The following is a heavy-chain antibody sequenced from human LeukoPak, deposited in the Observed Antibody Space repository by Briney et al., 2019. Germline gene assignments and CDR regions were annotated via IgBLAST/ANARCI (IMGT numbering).Heavy chain of an antibody. CDR1: GFTFSSYW. D-gene: IGHD1-26*01. CDR3: ASSTYSGSHWDAFDI. Sequence: GGSLRLSCAASGFTFSSYWMHWVRQAPGKGLVCVSRIDSYGSSTSFADSVKGRFTISRDNAKNTLYLQMNSLRAEDTAVYYCASSTYSGSHWDAFDIWGQGTMVTVSS. J-gene: IGHJ3*02. V-gene: IGHV3-74*01. CDR2: IDSYGSST.